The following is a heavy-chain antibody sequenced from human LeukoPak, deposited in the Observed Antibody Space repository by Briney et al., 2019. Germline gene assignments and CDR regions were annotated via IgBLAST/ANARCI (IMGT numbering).Heavy chain of an antibody. CDR3: ARGRYYLYYFDY. CDR2: IIPIFGTA. V-gene: IGHV1-69*13. D-gene: IGHD3-22*01. J-gene: IGHJ4*02. Sequence: ASVKVSCKASGGTFSSYAISWVRQAPGQGLEWMGGIIPIFGTANYAQKFQGRVTITADESTSTAYMELSSLRSEDTAVYYCARGRYYLYYFDYWGQGALVTVSS. CDR1: GGTFSSYA.